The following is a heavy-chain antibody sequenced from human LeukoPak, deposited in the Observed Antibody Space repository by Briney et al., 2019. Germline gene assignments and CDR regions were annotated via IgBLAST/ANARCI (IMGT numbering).Heavy chain of an antibody. CDR3: ARGNYDFWSGYSDY. CDR1: GGSISSGSYY. D-gene: IGHD3-3*01. V-gene: IGHV4-61*01. CDR2: IYYSGST. J-gene: IGHJ4*02. Sequence: SETLSLTCTVSGGSISSGSYYWSWIRQPPGKGLEWIGYIYYSGSTNYNPSLKSRVTISVDTSKNQFSLKLSSVTAADTAVYYCARGNYDFWSGYSDYWGQGTLVTVSS.